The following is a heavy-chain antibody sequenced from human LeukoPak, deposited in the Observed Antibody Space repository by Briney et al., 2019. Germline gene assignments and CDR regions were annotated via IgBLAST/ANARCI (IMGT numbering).Heavy chain of an antibody. V-gene: IGHV3-30*18. CDR2: ISYDGSNK. CDR3: AKDYCSGGSCHFDY. D-gene: IGHD2-15*01. CDR1: GFTFSSYG. J-gene: IGHJ4*02. Sequence: GGSLRLSCAASGFTFSSYGMHWVRQAPGKGLEWVAVISYDGSNKYYADSVKGRFTISRDNSKNTLYLQMNSLRAEDTAVYYCAKDYCSGGSCHFDYWGQGTLVTVSS.